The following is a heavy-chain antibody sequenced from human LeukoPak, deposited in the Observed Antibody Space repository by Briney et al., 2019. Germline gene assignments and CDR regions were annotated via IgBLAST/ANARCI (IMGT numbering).Heavy chain of an antibody. CDR1: GYTFTGYY. D-gene: IGHD2-2*01. V-gene: IGHV1-2*02. Sequence: ASVKVSCKASGYTFTGYYMHWVRQAPGQGLKWMGWINPNSGGTNHAQKFQGRVTMTRDTSISTAYMELSRLRSDDTAVYYCARDKAPTGYCSSTSCYDPYYFDYWGQGTLVTVSS. J-gene: IGHJ4*02. CDR3: ARDKAPTGYCSSTSCYDPYYFDY. CDR2: INPNSGGT.